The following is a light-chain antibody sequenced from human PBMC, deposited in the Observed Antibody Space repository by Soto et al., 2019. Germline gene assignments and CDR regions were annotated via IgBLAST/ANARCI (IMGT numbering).Light chain of an antibody. Sequence: QSVLTQPPSVSGAPGQRVTISCTGSSSNIGARYDVHWYQQLPGTAPKPLIYGNTNRPSGVPDRFSGSKSGTSASLAITGLQAEDEADYYCQSYDSSPSAYVFGTGTKLTVL. V-gene: IGLV1-40*01. CDR1: SSNIGARYD. CDR3: QSYDSSPSAYV. J-gene: IGLJ1*01. CDR2: GNT.